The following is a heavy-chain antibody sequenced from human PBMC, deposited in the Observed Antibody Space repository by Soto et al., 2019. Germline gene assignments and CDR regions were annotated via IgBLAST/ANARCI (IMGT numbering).Heavy chain of an antibody. CDR2: INHSGST. CDR3: ARAPTVVTPNWGIDY. Sequence: PSQTLSLTCAVYGGSFSGYYWSWILQPPGKGLEWIGEINHSGSTNYNPSLKSRVTISVDTSKNQFSLKLSSVTAADTAVYYCARAPTVVTPNWGIDYWGQGTLVTVSS. D-gene: IGHD4-17*01. CDR1: GGSFSGYY. V-gene: IGHV4-34*01. J-gene: IGHJ4*02.